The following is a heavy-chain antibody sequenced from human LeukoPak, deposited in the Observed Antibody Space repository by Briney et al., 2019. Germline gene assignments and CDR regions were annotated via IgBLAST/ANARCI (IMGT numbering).Heavy chain of an antibody. CDR2: IRNRARGYTT. D-gene: IGHD3-9*01. J-gene: IGHJ4*02. V-gene: IGHV3-72*01. CDR1: GFMFSDHY. CDR3: ARPNGIDWSIDYFDY. Sequence: GGSLRLSCVASGFMFSDHYMDWVRQPPGKGLEWVGRIRNRARGYTTEYAASVEGRFTVSRDDSKNSLYLQMNSLKTEGTAVYYCARPNGIDWSIDYFDYWGQGTLVTVSS.